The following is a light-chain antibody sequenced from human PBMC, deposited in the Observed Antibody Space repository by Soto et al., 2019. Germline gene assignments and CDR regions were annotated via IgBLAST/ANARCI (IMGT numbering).Light chain of an antibody. CDR1: QSVSSN. J-gene: IGKJ1*01. V-gene: IGKV3-15*01. Sequence: EIVMTQSPATLSVSQGERATLSCRASQSVSSNLAWYQQKPGQAPRLLIYGASTRATGIAARFSGSGSGTEFTLTISSLQSEDFAVYYCQQYNNWPGTFGQGTKVEIK. CDR3: QQYNNWPGT. CDR2: GAS.